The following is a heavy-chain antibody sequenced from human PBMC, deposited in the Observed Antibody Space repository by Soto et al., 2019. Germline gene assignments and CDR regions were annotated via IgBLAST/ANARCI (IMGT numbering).Heavy chain of an antibody. CDR2: IYSGGST. CDR1: GFTVSSNY. V-gene: IGHV3-53*01. Sequence: EVQLVESGGGLIQPGGSLRLSCAASGFTVSSNYMSWVRQAPGKGLEWVSVIYSGGSTYYADSVKGRFTISRDNSKNTLYLQMNSLRAEDTAVYYCARDTPPNILTGRMYYYGMDVWGQGTTVTVSS. D-gene: IGHD3-9*01. J-gene: IGHJ6*02. CDR3: ARDTPPNILTGRMYYYGMDV.